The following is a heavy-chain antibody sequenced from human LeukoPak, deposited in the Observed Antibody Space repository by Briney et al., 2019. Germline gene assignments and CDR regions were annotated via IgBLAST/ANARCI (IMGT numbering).Heavy chain of an antibody. Sequence: PSETLSLTCTVSGGSISSGDYYWSWIRQPPGKGLEWIGYIYYSGSTYYNPSLKSRVTISVDTSKNQFSLKLSSVTAADTAVYYCAIYSSSWYFDYWGQGTLVTVSS. CDR2: IYYSGST. D-gene: IGHD6-13*01. V-gene: IGHV4-30-4*08. CDR1: GGSISSGDYY. CDR3: AIYSSSWYFDY. J-gene: IGHJ4*02.